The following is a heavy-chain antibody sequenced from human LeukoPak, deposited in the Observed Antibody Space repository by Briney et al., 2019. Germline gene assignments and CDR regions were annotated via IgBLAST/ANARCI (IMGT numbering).Heavy chain of an antibody. Sequence: PGGSLRLSCAASGFTFSSYGMHWVRQAPGKGLEWVAVISYDGSNKYYADSVKGRSTISRDNSKNTLYLQMNSLRAEDTAVYYCAKLYEGYYDSSGYPPNGAFDIWGQGTMVTVSS. CDR3: AKLYEGYYDSSGYPPNGAFDI. V-gene: IGHV3-30*18. CDR2: ISYDGSNK. D-gene: IGHD3-22*01. J-gene: IGHJ3*02. CDR1: GFTFSSYG.